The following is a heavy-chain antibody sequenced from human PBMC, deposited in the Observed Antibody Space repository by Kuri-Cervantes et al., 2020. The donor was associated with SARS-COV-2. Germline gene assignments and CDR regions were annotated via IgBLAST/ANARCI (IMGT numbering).Heavy chain of an antibody. V-gene: IGHV3-30*18. CDR1: GFTFSNYG. J-gene: IGHJ6*02. CDR3: AKSRSEGGGFFDYGVDV. Sequence: GESLKSSCAASGFTFSNYGTHCVRQAPGKGLEWVALVSYDGSYKYYAGSVRGRFTISRDNSNKTVYLQMNSLRTEDTAVYYCAKSRSEGGGFFDYGVDVWGQGTTVTVSS. CDR2: VSYDGSYK. D-gene: IGHD3-3*01.